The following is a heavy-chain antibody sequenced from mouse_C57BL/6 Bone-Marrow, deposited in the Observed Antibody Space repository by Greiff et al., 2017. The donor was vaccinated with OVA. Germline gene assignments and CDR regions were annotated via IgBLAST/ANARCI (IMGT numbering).Heavy chain of an antibody. D-gene: IGHD1-1*01. J-gene: IGHJ4*01. CDR1: GYTFTSYW. CDR3: AIRDYGGWYMDD. V-gene: IGHV1-74*01. Sequence: QVQLQQPGAELVKPGASVKVSCKASGYTFTSYWMHWVKQRPGQGLEWIGRIHPSDSAANYNQKFKGKATLTVDKSTSTAYMQLSSLQSDDSAVYYCAIRDYGGWYMDDWGQGTSVTVSS. CDR2: IHPSDSAA.